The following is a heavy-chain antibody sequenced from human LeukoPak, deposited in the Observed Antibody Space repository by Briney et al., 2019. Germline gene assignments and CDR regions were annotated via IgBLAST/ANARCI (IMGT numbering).Heavy chain of an antibody. D-gene: IGHD3-10*01. CDR3: ARVVSLSGIGYFDY. V-gene: IGHV3-21*04. CDR2: ISISSNYI. J-gene: IGHJ4*02. Sequence: PGGSLRLSCAASGFTFSRYSMNWVRQAPGKGLEWVSSISISSNYIYYTDSVKGRCTISRDNGKNSLYLQMNSLRAEDTAVYYCARVVSLSGIGYFDYWGRGTLVTVSS. CDR1: GFTFSRYS.